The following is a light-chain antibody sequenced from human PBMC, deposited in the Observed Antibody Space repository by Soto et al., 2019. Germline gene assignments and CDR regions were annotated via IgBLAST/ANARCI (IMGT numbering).Light chain of an antibody. CDR3: QQYNNWPPYT. CDR2: SAS. J-gene: IGKJ2*01. V-gene: IGKV3-15*01. Sequence: EIVMTQSPATLSVSPGERATLSCRASQSVSSNLAWYQQKPGQAPRLLIYSASTRATGIPARFSGSGSGTEFTLTTSSLQSEDFAAYYCQQYNNWPPYTFGQGTKLEIK. CDR1: QSVSSN.